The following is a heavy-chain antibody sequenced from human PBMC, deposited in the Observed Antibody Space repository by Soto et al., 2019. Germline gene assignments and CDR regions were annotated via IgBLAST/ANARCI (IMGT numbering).Heavy chain of an antibody. CDR3: VRSHCAGGTCYGGFDP. D-gene: IGHD1-7*01. CDR1: GFTVSTSW. CDR2: IDTVESIT. Sequence: EVQLVESGGGVVQPGGSLRLSCAASGFTVSTSWMHWVRQAPGKGLVWVSHIDTVESITTYADSVKGRFAISRDNAKKXLYLQMTSLRADDTAVYYCVRSHCAGGTCYGGFDPWGQGTLVTVSS. J-gene: IGHJ5*02. V-gene: IGHV3-74*01.